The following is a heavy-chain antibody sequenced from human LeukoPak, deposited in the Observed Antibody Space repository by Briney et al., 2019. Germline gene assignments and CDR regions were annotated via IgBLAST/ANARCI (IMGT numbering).Heavy chain of an antibody. D-gene: IGHD1-26*01. V-gene: IGHV4-34*01. Sequence: SETLSLTCAVYGGSFSGYYWSWIRQPPGKGLEWIGEINHSGSTNYNPSLKSRVTISVDTSKNQFSLKLSSVTAADTAVYYCARGRVGGYNWFDPWGQGTLVTVSS. CDR2: INHSGST. CDR3: ARGRVGGYNWFDP. J-gene: IGHJ5*02. CDR1: GGSFSGYY.